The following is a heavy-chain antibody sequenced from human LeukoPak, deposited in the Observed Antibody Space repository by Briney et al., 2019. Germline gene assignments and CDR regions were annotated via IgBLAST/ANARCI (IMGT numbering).Heavy chain of an antibody. CDR1: GGTFSSYA. Sequence: SVKVSCKASGGTFSSYAISWVRQAPGQGLEWMGGIIPIFGTANYAQKFQGRVTITADESTSTAYMELSSLRSEDTAVYYCARDKYYYDGSYEYGMDVWGQGTTVTVSS. D-gene: IGHD3-22*01. V-gene: IGHV1-69*13. CDR3: ARDKYYYDGSYEYGMDV. J-gene: IGHJ6*02. CDR2: IIPIFGTA.